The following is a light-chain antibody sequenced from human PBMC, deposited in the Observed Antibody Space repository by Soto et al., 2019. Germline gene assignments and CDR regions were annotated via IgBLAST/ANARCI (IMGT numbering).Light chain of an antibody. V-gene: IGKV3-20*01. CDR2: DVS. CDR1: QSISSSY. J-gene: IGKJ1*01. CDR3: QQYGTSPWT. Sequence: EIGLTQSPCTLSSSPGERVALSCRASQSISSSYLAWHHQKPGQAPRLLIDDVSTRATDIPERFSGSGSGTDFSLTISRLEPEDFAVYYCQQYGTSPWTFGQGTKVDIK.